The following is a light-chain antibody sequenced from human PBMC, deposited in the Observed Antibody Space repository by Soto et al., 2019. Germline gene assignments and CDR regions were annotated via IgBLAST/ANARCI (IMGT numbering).Light chain of an antibody. J-gene: IGLJ2*01. Sequence: QSALTQPASVSGSPGQSITISCTGTSSDVGGYNYVSWYQQHPGKAPKLMIYDVSNRPSGVSNRFSGSKSGNTASLTISGLQAEDEADYSCSSYTSSSILVVFGGGTKLTVL. V-gene: IGLV2-14*01. CDR1: SSDVGGYNY. CDR3: SSYTSSSILVV. CDR2: DVS.